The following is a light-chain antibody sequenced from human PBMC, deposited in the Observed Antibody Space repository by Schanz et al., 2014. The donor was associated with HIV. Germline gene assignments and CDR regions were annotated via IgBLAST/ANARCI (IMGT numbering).Light chain of an antibody. J-gene: IGKJ4*01. CDR1: QRLSSAY. CDR2: ATS. V-gene: IGKV3-20*01. CDR3: QQYGSFLS. Sequence: EIVLTQSPGSLSLSPGGRATLSCGASQRLSSAYLAWYQQKRAQPPRLVIYATSTRAAGIPDRFSGTGSGTDFTLTISRLEPEDFAVYYCQQYGSFLSFGGGTKVEIK.